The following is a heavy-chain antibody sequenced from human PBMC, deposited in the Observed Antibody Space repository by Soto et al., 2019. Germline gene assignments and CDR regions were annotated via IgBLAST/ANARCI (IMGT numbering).Heavy chain of an antibody. Sequence: GGSLRLSCAASGFTFSSYGMHWVRQAPGKGLEWVAVIWYDGSNKYYADSVKGRFTISRDNSKNTLYLQMNSLRAEDTAVYYCARDSQYYYGSGSSTFDYWGQGTLVTVSS. CDR3: ARDSQYYYGSGSSTFDY. J-gene: IGHJ4*02. CDR2: IWYDGSNK. CDR1: GFTFSSYG. V-gene: IGHV3-33*01. D-gene: IGHD3-10*01.